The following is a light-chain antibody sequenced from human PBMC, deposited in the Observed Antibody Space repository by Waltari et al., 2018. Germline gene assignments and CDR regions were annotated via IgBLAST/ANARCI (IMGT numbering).Light chain of an antibody. CDR1: QGLSKY. V-gene: IGKV1-27*01. CDR3: QKYNSAPLT. CDR2: DAS. J-gene: IGKJ4*01. Sequence: DIQLTQSPSSMSASVGDRVTITCRASQGLSKYLAWYQQKPGKVPKLLIYDASTLQSGVPSRFSGSGSGTDFTLTISSLQPEDVATYYCQKYNSAPLTFGGGTKVEIK.